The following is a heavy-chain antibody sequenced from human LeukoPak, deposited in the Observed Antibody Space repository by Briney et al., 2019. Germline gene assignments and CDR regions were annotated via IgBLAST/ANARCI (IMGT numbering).Heavy chain of an antibody. CDR2: ISGSGHDI. CDR3: TRDPRHFDS. V-gene: IGHV3-11*04. Sequence: GGSLRLSCAASGFTFSDSYMTWVRQAPGKGVEWVAYISGSGHDINYSDSVKGRFTISRDNAKNSLYLQMSSLRVEDTAVYYCTRDPRHFDSCGQGTLATVSS. CDR1: GFTFSDSY. D-gene: IGHD6-6*01. J-gene: IGHJ5*01.